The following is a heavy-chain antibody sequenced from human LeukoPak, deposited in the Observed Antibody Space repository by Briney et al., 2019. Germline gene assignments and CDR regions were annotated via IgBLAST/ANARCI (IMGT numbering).Heavy chain of an antibody. CDR2: FSHSGTT. Sequence: ASETLSLTCNVSGYSMRSYYWSWLRQPPGKGLEWIAYFSHSGTTNYNPTLKSRVIISVDTSNHQFSLALRSVTAADTAVYYCARHLDYDSGGYFYPYFDDWGQGTLVTVSS. D-gene: IGHD3-22*01. CDR3: ARHLDYDSGGYFYPYFDD. J-gene: IGHJ4*02. CDR1: GYSMRSYY. V-gene: IGHV4-59*08.